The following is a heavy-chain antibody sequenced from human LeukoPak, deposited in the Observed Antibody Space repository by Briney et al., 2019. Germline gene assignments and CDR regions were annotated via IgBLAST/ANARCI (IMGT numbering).Heavy chain of an antibody. CDR1: GFSFNSDW. Sequence: GSLRLSCAASGFSFNSDWMDWVRQAPGKGLEWVANIKHDESEKNYLDSVKGRFTISRDNAKNSLYLQMNSLRAEDTAVYYCARGRTPGYYYGMDVWGQGTTATVSS. CDR3: ARGRTPGYYYGMDV. J-gene: IGHJ6*02. V-gene: IGHV3-7*01. D-gene: IGHD4-23*01. CDR2: IKHDESEK.